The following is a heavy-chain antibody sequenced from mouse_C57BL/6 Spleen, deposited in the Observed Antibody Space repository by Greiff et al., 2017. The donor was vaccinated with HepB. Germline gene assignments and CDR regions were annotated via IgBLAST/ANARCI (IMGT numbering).Heavy chain of an antibody. J-gene: IGHJ2*01. CDR1: GYTFTSYW. CDR3: ARRRTGTEDFDY. CDR2: IDPSDSET. D-gene: IGHD4-1*01. V-gene: IGHV1-52*01. Sequence: QVQLQQPGAELVRPGSSVKLSCKASGYTFTSYWMHWVKQRPIQGLEWIGNIDPSDSETHYNQKFKDKATLTVDKSSSTAYMQLSSLTSEDSAVYYWARRRTGTEDFDYWGQGTTLTVSS.